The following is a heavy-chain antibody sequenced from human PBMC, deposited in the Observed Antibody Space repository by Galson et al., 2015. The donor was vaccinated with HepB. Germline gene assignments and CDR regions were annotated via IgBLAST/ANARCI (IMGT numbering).Heavy chain of an antibody. CDR2: IIPIFGTA. V-gene: IGHV1-69*13. CDR3: ARGHPSGSSYYYYYMDV. CDR1: GGTFSSYA. D-gene: IGHD3-10*01. J-gene: IGHJ6*03. Sequence: SVKVSCKASGGTFSSYAISWVRQAPGQGPEWMGGIIPIFGTANYAQKFQGRVTITADESTSTAYMELSSLRSEDTAVYYCARGHPSGSSYYYYYMDVWGKGTTVTVSS.